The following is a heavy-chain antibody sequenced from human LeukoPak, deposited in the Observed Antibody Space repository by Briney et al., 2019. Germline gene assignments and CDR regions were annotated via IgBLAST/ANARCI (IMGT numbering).Heavy chain of an antibody. D-gene: IGHD6-19*01. CDR1: GFTFSKYW. CDR2: INTDGTVT. CDR3: ATKQWLAPPPDS. Sequence: GGSLRLSCPASGFTFSKYWMLSVRQAPGKGLESVSRINTDGTVTTYAHSVKGRFTVSRDNADNTMFLQMNSVRDEDTAVYYCATKQWLAPPPDSWGQGTPVSVSS. V-gene: IGHV3-74*01. J-gene: IGHJ4*02.